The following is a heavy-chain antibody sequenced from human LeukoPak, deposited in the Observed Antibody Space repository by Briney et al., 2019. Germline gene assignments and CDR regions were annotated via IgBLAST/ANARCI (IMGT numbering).Heavy chain of an antibody. CDR2: IYHSGDT. CDR3: ARSKAHLSTSWYGNWFDP. Sequence: PSETLSLTCTVSGYSVSSGYYWGWMRQPPGKGLEWIASIYHSGDTYYNPSLRSRVTISLDTSKNQLSLKLSSVTAADTAVYYCARSKAHLSTSWYGNWFDPWGQGTLVTVSS. J-gene: IGHJ5*02. V-gene: IGHV4-38-2*02. D-gene: IGHD2-2*01. CDR1: GYSVSSGYY.